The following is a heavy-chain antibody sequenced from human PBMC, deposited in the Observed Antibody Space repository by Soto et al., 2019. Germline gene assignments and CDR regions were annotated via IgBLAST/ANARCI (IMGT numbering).Heavy chain of an antibody. V-gene: IGHV3-49*04. Sequence: GGSLRLSCTASGFTFGDYAMSWVRQAPGKGLEWVGFIRSKAYGGTTEYAASVKGRFTISRDDSKSIAYLQMNSLKTEDTAVYYCTRDLTCSSTSCYNVDYYYYYGMDVWGQGTTVTVSS. D-gene: IGHD2-2*02. CDR2: IRSKAYGGTT. CDR1: GFTFGDYA. J-gene: IGHJ6*02. CDR3: TRDLTCSSTSCYNVDYYYYYGMDV.